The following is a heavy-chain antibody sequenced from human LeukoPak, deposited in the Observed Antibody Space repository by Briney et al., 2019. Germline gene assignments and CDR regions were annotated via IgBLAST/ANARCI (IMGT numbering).Heavy chain of an antibody. CDR2: ISSSSYI. D-gene: IGHD3-9*01. CDR1: GFTFSSYS. CDR3: TRDLMDYDVSTGLHHYYMDV. J-gene: IGHJ6*02. V-gene: IGHV3-21*01. Sequence: PGGSLRLSCAASGFTFSSYSMNWVRQAPGKGLEWVSYISSSSYIYYADSVKGRFTISRDNAKNSLYLQMNSLRAEDTAVYYCTRDLMDYDVSTGLHHYYMDVWGQGTTVTVSS.